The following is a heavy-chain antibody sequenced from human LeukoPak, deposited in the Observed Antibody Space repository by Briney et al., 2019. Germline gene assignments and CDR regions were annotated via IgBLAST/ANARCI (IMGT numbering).Heavy chain of an antibody. CDR1: GFTFTISA. V-gene: IGHV1-58*01. D-gene: IGHD3-22*01. J-gene: IGHJ4*02. Sequence: SVTVSFKASGFTFTISAVQWVRQARGQRLEGIGWIVVGSGNTNYAQKFQERVTITRDMSTSTAYMELSSLRSEDTAVYYCAADHLHYDSSGSKENWGQGTLVTVSS. CDR2: IVVGSGNT. CDR3: AADHLHYDSSGSKEN.